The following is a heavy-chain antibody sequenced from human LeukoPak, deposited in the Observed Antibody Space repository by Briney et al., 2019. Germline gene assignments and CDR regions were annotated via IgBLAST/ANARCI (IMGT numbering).Heavy chain of an antibody. J-gene: IGHJ6*03. CDR3: ARGLNDFWSGYYPHYYYYMDV. V-gene: IGHV4-34*01. D-gene: IGHD3-3*01. CDR2: INHSRST. CDR1: GGSFSGYY. Sequence: SETLSLTCAVYGGSFSGYYWSWIRQPPGKGLEWIGEINHSRSTNYNPSLKSRVTISVDTSKNQFSLKLSSVTAADTAVYYCARGLNDFWSGYYPHYYYYMDVWGKGTTVTVSS.